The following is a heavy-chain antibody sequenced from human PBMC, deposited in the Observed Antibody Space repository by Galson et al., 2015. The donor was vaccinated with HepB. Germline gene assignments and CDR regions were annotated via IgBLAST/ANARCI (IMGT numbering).Heavy chain of an antibody. CDR2: IIPIFGTA. CDR3: ARDRDPRPGYSYEYDAFDI. J-gene: IGHJ3*02. CDR1: GYTFTGYY. Sequence: SVKVSCKASGYTFTGYYMHWVRQAPGQGLEWMGGIIPIFGTANYAQKFQGRVTITADESTSTAYMELSSLRSEDTAVYYCARDRDPRPGYSYEYDAFDIWGQGTMVTVSS. V-gene: IGHV1-69*13. D-gene: IGHD5-18*01.